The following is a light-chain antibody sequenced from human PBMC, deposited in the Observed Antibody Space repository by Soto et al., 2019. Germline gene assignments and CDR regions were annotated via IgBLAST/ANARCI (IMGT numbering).Light chain of an antibody. V-gene: IGLV2-14*01. CDR2: DVS. CDR3: SSYTGSSTYVV. CDR1: SSDVGGYNY. J-gene: IGLJ2*01. Sequence: QSVLTQPASVSGSPGQSITISCTGTSSDVGGYNYVSWYQQHPGKAPKLMIYDVSNRPSGVSNRFSGSKSGNTASLTISGLQADDEADYYCSSYTGSSTYVVFRGGTKLTVL.